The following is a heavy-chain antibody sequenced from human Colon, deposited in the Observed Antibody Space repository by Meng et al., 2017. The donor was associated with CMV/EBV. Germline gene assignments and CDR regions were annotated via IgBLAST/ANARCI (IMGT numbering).Heavy chain of an antibody. V-gene: IGHV4-39*07. CDR2: IYYSGST. CDR3: ARDSVSGRYCSSTSCYSDY. CDR1: GGSISSSSYY. D-gene: IGHD2-2*01. J-gene: IGHJ4*02. Sequence: SETLSLTCTVSGGSISSSSYYWGWIRQPPGKGLEWIGSIYYSGSTYYNPSLKSQVTISVDTSKNQFSLKLSSVTAADTAVYYCARDSVSGRYCSSTSCYSDYWGQGTLVTVSS.